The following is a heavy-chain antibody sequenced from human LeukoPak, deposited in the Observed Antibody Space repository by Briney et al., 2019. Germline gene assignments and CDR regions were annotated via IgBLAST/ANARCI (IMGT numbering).Heavy chain of an antibody. CDR3: ARHIAVAGNDNFDY. CDR1: AYSFTTYW. Sequence: GESLNISCKGSAYSFTTYWIGWVRQRPGKGLEWMGIIYPGDSDTRYSPSFQGQVTISADKSISTAYLQWSSLKASDTAMYYCARHIAVAGNDNFDYWGQGTLVTVSS. CDR2: IYPGDSDT. J-gene: IGHJ4*02. D-gene: IGHD6-19*01. V-gene: IGHV5-51*01.